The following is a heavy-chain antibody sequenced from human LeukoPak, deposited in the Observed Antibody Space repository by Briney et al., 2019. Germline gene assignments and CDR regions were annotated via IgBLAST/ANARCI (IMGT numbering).Heavy chain of an antibody. CDR2: ISYDGSNK. CDR1: GFTFSSYG. D-gene: IGHD3-22*01. CDR3: AKDNYFDSSAYIDY. V-gene: IGHV3-30*18. J-gene: IGHJ4*02. Sequence: GRSPRLSCAASGFTFSSYGMHWVRQAPGKGLEWVAAISYDGSNKYYADSVKGRFTISRDNSKNTLYLQMNSLRAEDTAVYYCAKDNYFDSSAYIDYWGQGTLVTVSS.